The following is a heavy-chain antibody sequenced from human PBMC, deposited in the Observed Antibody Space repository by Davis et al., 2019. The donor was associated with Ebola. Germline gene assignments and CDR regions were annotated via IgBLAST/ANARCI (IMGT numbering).Heavy chain of an antibody. CDR3: AREHTKYSSRLDY. D-gene: IGHD6-13*01. J-gene: IGHJ4*02. Sequence: ESLKISCAASGFTFSSYSMNWVRQAPGKGLEWVSYISSSSSTIYYADSVKGRFTISRDNAKNSLYLQMNSLRAEDTAVYYCAREHTKYSSRLDYWGQGTLVTVSS. CDR2: ISSSSSTI. CDR1: GFTFSSYS. V-gene: IGHV3-48*01.